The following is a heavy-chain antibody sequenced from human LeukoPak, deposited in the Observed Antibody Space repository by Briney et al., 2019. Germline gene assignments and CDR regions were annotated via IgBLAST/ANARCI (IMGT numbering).Heavy chain of an antibody. Sequence: GASVKVSCKASAYTFTGYYMHWVRQAPGQGLEWMGWINPDSGGTNYAQKFQGRVTMTRDTSISTAYMELSRLRSDDTAVYYCARDHCTSTGCYEDYYYGMDVWGQGTTVTVSS. CDR3: ARDHCTSTGCYEDYYYGMDV. CDR2: INPDSGGT. D-gene: IGHD2-2*01. J-gene: IGHJ6*02. CDR1: AYTFTGYY. V-gene: IGHV1-2*02.